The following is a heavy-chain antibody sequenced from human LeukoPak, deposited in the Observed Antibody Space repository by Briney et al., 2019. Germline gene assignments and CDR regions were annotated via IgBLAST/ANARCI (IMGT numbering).Heavy chain of an antibody. Sequence: NPGGSLRLSCAASGFTFSSYSMNWVRQAPGKGLEWVSSISSSSSYIYYADSVKGRFTISRDNAKNSLYLQMNTLRAGDTAVYYCARVGSSGSYNEDYWGQGTLVTVSS. J-gene: IGHJ4*02. CDR2: ISSSSSYI. D-gene: IGHD1-26*01. CDR3: ARVGSSGSYNEDY. CDR1: GFTFSSYS. V-gene: IGHV3-21*01.